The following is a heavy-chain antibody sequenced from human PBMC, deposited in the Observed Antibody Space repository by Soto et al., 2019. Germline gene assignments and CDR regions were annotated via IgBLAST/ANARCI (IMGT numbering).Heavy chain of an antibody. Sequence: GGSLRLSCAASGFTFSSYGMHWVRQAPGKGLEWVAVISYDGSNKYYADSVKGRFTISRDNSKNTLYLQMNSLRAEDTAVYYCAKDGLLYSGYDYYYYYGMDVWGQGTTVTVSS. D-gene: IGHD5-12*01. V-gene: IGHV3-30*18. CDR1: GFTFSSYG. CDR3: AKDGLLYSGYDYYYYYGMDV. CDR2: ISYDGSNK. J-gene: IGHJ6*02.